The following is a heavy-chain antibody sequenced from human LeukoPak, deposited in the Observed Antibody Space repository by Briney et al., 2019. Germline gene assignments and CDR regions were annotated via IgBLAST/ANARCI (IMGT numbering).Heavy chain of an antibody. Sequence: ASVKVSCKASGYTFTGYYMHWVRQAPGQGLEWMGWINPNSGGTNYAQKFQGRVTMTRDTSVSTAHMELSRLRSDDTAVYYCARTYYDFWSGYHGYWGQGTLVAVSS. J-gene: IGHJ4*02. V-gene: IGHV1-2*02. CDR2: INPNSGGT. CDR1: GYTFTGYY. CDR3: ARTYYDFWSGYHGY. D-gene: IGHD3-3*01.